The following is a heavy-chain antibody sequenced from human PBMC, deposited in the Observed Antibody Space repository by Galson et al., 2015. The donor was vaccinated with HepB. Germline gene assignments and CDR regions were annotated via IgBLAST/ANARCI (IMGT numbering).Heavy chain of an antibody. CDR2: VSYDGNLD. CDR3: AKGYDSTGYYSFDY. D-gene: IGHD3-9*01. J-gene: IGHJ4*02. CDR1: GFTFSHYG. Sequence: SLRLSCAASGFTFSHYGMHWVRQAPGKGLEWVTVVSYDGNLDHYAESVKGRFTISRDNSRNTLYLQMNSLGAKDTAVYFCAKGYDSTGYYSFDYWGQGTLVTVS. V-gene: IGHV3-30*18.